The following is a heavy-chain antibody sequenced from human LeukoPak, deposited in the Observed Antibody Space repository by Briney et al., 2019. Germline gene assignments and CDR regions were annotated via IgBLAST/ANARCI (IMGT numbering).Heavy chain of an antibody. V-gene: IGHV3-30*18. Sequence: GGSLRLSCAASGFTFSSYGMHWVRQAPGKGLEWVAVISYDGSNKYYADSVKGRFTISRDNSKNTLYLQMNSLRAEDTAVYYCAKVRITIFELTFDYWGQGTLVTVSS. J-gene: IGHJ4*02. CDR1: GFTFSSYG. CDR3: AKVRITIFELTFDY. D-gene: IGHD3-3*01. CDR2: ISYDGSNK.